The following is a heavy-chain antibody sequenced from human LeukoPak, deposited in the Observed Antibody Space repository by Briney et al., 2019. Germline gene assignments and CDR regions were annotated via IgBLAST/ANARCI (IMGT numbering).Heavy chain of an antibody. CDR3: ARGVPDYGDYDY. J-gene: IGHJ4*02. V-gene: IGHV4-34*01. D-gene: IGHD4-17*01. Sequence: SETLSLACAVYGHSFSGYYWRWGRQPPGKGLEWIGEINHSGSTNYNPSLKSRVTISVDTSKNQFSLKLSSVTAADTAVYYCARGVPDYGDYDYWGQGTLVTVSS. CDR2: INHSGST. CDR1: GHSFSGYY.